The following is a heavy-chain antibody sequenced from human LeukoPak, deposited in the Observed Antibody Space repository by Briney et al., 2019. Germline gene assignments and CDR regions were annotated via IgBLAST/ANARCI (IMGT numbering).Heavy chain of an antibody. J-gene: IGHJ4*02. CDR3: AKRPKYGNSWIDF. D-gene: IGHD6-13*01. V-gene: IGHV3-23*01. CDR2: LSGSGSST. Sequence: PGGSLRLSCAASGFTFNNFAMSWVRQAPGKGLDWVSGLSGSGSSTFYADSAKGRFTISRDNSNSTLYLQMNSLRAEDTAVYYCAKRPKYGNSWIDFWGQGTLVTVSS. CDR1: GFTFNNFA.